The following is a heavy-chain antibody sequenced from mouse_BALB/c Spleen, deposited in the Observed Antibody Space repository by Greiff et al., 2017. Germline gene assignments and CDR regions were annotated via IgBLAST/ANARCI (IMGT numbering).Heavy chain of an antibody. CDR2: IDPENGNT. Sequence: EVHLVESGAELVRPGALVKLSCKASGFNIKDYYMHWVKQRPEQGLEWIGWIDPENGNTIYDPKFQGKASITADTSSNTAYLQLSSLTSEDTAVYYCASYYDYDGAYWGQGTLVTVSA. CDR3: ASYYDYDGAY. CDR1: GFNIKDYY. V-gene: IGHV14-1*02. D-gene: IGHD2-4*01. J-gene: IGHJ3*01.